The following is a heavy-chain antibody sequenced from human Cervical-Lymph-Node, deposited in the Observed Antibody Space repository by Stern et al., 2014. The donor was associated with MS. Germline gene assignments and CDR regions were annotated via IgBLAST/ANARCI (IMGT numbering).Heavy chain of an antibody. V-gene: IGHV3-30*18. CDR1: GFTFSENG. J-gene: IGHJ4*02. Sequence: QVQLVQSGGGVVQPGRSLRLSCVVSGFTFSENGMHWVRQAPGTGLEWVAAISKDARKTFYAASVEGRFTISRENSKNTLFLQMNSLKVEDTAVYYCAKLAIYWGRGTLVTVSS. CDR2: ISKDARKT. CDR3: AKLAIY. D-gene: IGHD5-24*01.